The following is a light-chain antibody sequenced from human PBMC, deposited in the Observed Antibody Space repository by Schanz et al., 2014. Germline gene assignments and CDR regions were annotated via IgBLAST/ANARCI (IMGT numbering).Light chain of an antibody. Sequence: EIVLTQSPGSLSLSPGERVTLSCRASQSVKNNYLAWYQQKPGQAPRLLIYDASSRATGIPDRFSGSGSGTDFTLTISRLEPEDFAVYYCHQYGSSLWTFGQGTKVEIK. V-gene: IGKV3-20*01. J-gene: IGKJ1*01. CDR2: DAS. CDR1: QSVKNNY. CDR3: HQYGSSLWT.